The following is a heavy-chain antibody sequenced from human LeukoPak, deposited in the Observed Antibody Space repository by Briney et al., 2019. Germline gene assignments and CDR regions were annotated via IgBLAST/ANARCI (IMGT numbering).Heavy chain of an antibody. V-gene: IGHV3-23*01. J-gene: IGHJ6*02. CDR3: AKHNAWFAYSYSTEV. CDR2: ISVGGGGT. CDR1: AFTFSNYA. Sequence: GGSLRLSCAASAFTFSNYAMNWVRQAPGKGLEWVSGISVGGGGTYYADSVKGRFTISRDNSKNTLYLQMESLRADETAVYHCAKHNAWFAYSYSTEVWGQGKTVTVSS. D-gene: IGHD3-10*01.